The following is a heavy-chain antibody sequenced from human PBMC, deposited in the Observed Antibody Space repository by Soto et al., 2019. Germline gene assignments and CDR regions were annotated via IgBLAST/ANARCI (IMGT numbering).Heavy chain of an antibody. Sequence: GGSLRLSCAASGFTFSSYAMSWVRQAPGKGLEWVSGIGGSGGYTYYADSVKGRFTISRDNSKNTLYLQMNSLRAEDTAVYYCAKEELERQGSGFDYWGQGTLVTVSS. J-gene: IGHJ4*02. CDR3: AKEELERQGSGFDY. CDR2: IGGSGGYT. V-gene: IGHV3-23*01. CDR1: GFTFSSYA. D-gene: IGHD1-1*01.